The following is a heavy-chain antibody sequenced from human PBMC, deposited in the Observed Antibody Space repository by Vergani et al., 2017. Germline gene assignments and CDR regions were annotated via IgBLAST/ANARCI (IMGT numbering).Heavy chain of an antibody. CDR1: GFTFSDYY. Sequence: QVQLVESGGGLVKPGGSLRLSCAASGFTFSDYYMSWIRQAPGKGLEWVSYISSSGSTIYYADSVKGRFTISRDNAKNSLYLQMNSLRAEDTAVYYCARDAYYYDSSGYLTVGRYYYYGMDVWGQGTTVTVSS. V-gene: IGHV3-11*01. CDR3: ARDAYYYDSSGYLTVGRYYYYGMDV. J-gene: IGHJ6*02. D-gene: IGHD3-22*01. CDR2: ISSSGSTI.